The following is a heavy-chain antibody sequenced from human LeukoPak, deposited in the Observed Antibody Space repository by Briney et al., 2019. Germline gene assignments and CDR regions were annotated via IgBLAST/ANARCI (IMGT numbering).Heavy chain of an antibody. V-gene: IGHV3-23*01. D-gene: IGHD7-27*01. J-gene: IGHJ4*02. CDR1: GFTFSNHG. CDR3: ARDLAWGAFDY. CDR2: ISPRGGGT. Sequence: GGSLRLSCAASGFTFSNHGMNWVRQAPGKGLEGLSGISPRGGGTYYADSVKGRFTISRDDSKNTLSLQMNSLRVEDTAVYYCARDLAWGAFDYWGQGALATVSS.